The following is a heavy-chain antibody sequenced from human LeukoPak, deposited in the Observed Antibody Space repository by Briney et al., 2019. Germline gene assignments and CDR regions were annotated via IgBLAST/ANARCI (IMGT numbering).Heavy chain of an antibody. CDR3: ARDSGSSYGMDV. J-gene: IGHJ6*02. V-gene: IGHV4-61*01. CDR1: GGSVSSGSYY. D-gene: IGHD2-15*01. Sequence: SETLSLTCTVSGGSVSSGSYYWSWIRQPPGKGLEWIGYIYYSGSTNYNPSLKSRVTISVDTSKNQFSLKLSSVTAADTAVYYCARDSGSSYGMDVWGQGTTVTVSS. CDR2: IYYSGST.